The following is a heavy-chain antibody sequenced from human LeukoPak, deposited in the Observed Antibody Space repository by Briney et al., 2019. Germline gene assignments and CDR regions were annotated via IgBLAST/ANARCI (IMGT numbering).Heavy chain of an antibody. V-gene: IGHV1-3*04. Sequence: ASVKVSCKASGYTFTSHAIHWVRQAPGQSLEWLGWINTDNSNTKYSQKFQGRVIITRDTSASTVYMDLSSLISEDTALYYCAREFSPGWNSHYWYFDLWGRGSLVTVSS. CDR3: AREFSPGWNSHYWYFDL. CDR2: INTDNSNT. CDR1: GYTFTSHA. J-gene: IGHJ2*01. D-gene: IGHD1/OR15-1a*01.